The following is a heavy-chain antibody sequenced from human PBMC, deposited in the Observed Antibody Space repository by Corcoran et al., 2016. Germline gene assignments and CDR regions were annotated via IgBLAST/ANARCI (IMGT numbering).Heavy chain of an antibody. CDR3: ARRTVTILPYDY. CDR2: INPSDGST. V-gene: IGHV1-46*01. J-gene: IGHJ4*02. D-gene: IGHD4-17*01. Sequence: QVQLVQSGAEVKKPGASVQVSCKASGYTFTSYYMHWVRQAPGQGLEWMGIINPSDGSTTCAQKFQGRVTMTRDTSTSTVYMELSSLRSDDTAVYYCARRTVTILPYDYWGQGTLVTVSS. CDR1: GYTFTSYY.